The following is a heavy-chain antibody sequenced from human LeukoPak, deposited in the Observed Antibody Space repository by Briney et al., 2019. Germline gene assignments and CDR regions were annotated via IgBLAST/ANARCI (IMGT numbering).Heavy chain of an antibody. V-gene: IGHV4-59*08. CDR1: GGSISSYY. Sequence: SETLSLTCTVSGGSISSYYWSWIRQPPGKGLEWIGYIYYSGSTNYNPSLKSRVTISVDTSKNQFSLKLSSVTAADTAVYYCARREFVIYCSGGSCYTDSWFDPWGQGTLVTVSS. CDR2: IYYSGST. D-gene: IGHD2-15*01. J-gene: IGHJ5*02. CDR3: ARREFVIYCSGGSCYTDSWFDP.